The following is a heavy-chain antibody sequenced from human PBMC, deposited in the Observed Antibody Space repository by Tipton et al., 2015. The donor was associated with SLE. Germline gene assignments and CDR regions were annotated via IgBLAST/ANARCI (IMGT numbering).Heavy chain of an antibody. V-gene: IGHV4-59*08. CDR1: GGSISSHY. CDR2: IYYSGST. J-gene: IGHJ4*02. CDR3: ASVPAGYFDY. D-gene: IGHD2-15*01. Sequence: LRLSCTVSGGSISSHYWSWIRQPPGKGLEWIGYIYYSGSTNYNPSLKSRVTISVDTSKNQFSLKLSSVTAADTAVYYCASVPAGYFDYWGQGTLVTVSS.